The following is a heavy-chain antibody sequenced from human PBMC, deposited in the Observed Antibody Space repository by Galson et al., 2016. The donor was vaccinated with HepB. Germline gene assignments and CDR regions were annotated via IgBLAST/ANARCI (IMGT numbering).Heavy chain of an antibody. CDR2: IYSDGRT. V-gene: IGHV3-53*01. CDR3: ARDTSSNMRADW. J-gene: IGHJ4*02. Sequence: SLRLSCAASGFSVGDDYMSWVRQAPGKGLEWVSIIYSDGRTYYADSVKGRFTISRDNSKNTLYLQMNSLSPDDTAVYYCARDTSSNMRADWWGQGTLVTVSS. D-gene: IGHD3-16*01. CDR1: GFSVGDDY.